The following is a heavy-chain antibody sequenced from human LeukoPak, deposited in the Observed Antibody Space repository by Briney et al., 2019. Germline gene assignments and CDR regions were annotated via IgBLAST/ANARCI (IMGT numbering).Heavy chain of an antibody. V-gene: IGHV3-30-3*01. J-gene: IGHJ4*02. CDR1: GFTFSSYA. CDR2: ISYDGSNK. Sequence: GGSLRLSCAASGFTFSSYAMPWVRQAPGKGLEWVAVISYDGSNKYYADSVKGRFTISRDNSKNTLYLQMNSLRAEDTAVYYCAKGFSSTGTILDYWGQGTLVTVSS. CDR3: AKGFSSTGTILDY. D-gene: IGHD3-3*01.